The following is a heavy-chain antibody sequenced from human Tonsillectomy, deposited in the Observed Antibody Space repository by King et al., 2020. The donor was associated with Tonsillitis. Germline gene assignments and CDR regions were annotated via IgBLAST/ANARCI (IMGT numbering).Heavy chain of an antibody. J-gene: IGHJ6*02. V-gene: IGHV3-53*04. CDR2: IYNGGST. CDR1: GFTVSNNY. D-gene: IGHD2-15*01. CDR3: ASDAAYYYYGMDV. Sequence: VQLVESGGGLVQPGGSLRLSCAASGFTVSNNYMSWVRQAPGKGLEWVSVIYNGGSTYYADSVKGRFTISRHNSKNTLYLQMNSLRAEDTAVYYCASDAAYYYYGMDVWGQGTTVTVSS.